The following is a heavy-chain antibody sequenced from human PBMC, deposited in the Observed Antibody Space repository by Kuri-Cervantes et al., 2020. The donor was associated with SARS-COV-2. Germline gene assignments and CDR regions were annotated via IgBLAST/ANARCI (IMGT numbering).Heavy chain of an antibody. V-gene: IGHV3-73*01. D-gene: IGHD2-2*02. J-gene: IGHJ5*02. CDR1: GFLFSASA. CDR3: ARNGYCSSTSCYNDGGFDP. Sequence: GESLKISCEVSGFLFSASAIHWVRQGSGKGLEWVGRVRGKANNYATAYAASVKGRFTISRDDSKNMAYLQMNSLRAEDTAVYYCARNGYCSSTSCYNDGGFDPWGQGTLVTVSS. CDR2: VRGKANNYAT.